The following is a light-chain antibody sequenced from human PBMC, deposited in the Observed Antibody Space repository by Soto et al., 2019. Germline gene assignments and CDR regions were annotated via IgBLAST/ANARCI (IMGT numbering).Light chain of an antibody. Sequence: DVQMTQSPSSLSASVGDRVTISCRASQNIFTYLHWYQQKPGKAPKLLIYTASTLQSGVPSRFIGSGSGTDFTLTISSVQPEDFATYYCQQSHSTLGTFGQGTKVEIK. CDR2: TAS. J-gene: IGKJ1*01. V-gene: IGKV1-39*01. CDR1: QNIFTY. CDR3: QQSHSTLGT.